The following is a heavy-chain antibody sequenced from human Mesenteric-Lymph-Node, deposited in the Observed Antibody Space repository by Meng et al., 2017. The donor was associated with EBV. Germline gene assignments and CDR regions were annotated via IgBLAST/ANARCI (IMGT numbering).Heavy chain of an antibody. Sequence: QVQLQQWGAGLLKPSETLSLTCAVYGASFSDYYWTWIRQPPGKGLEWIGEVNHGGTTIYNPSLESRITISVDTSKNQFSLKLTSVTAADTAVYYCATIGTFASNIGPWGQGTLVTVSS. D-gene: IGHD3-16*01. CDR2: VNHGGTT. CDR1: GASFSDYY. V-gene: IGHV4-34*01. CDR3: ATIGTFASNIGP. J-gene: IGHJ5*02.